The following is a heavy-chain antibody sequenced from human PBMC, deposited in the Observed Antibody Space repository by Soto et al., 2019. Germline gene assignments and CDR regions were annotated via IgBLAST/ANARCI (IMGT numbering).Heavy chain of an antibody. Sequence: ASVKVSCKASGYTFTSYGISWVRQAPRQGLEWMAWINPYNGNTKYAEKFLGRVTVTTDTSTATAYMEVRSLTSDDTAVFYCARVGVGLAAPRVWPYWGPGTTVTVYS. D-gene: IGHD6-13*01. CDR2: INPYNGNT. CDR1: GYTFTSYG. CDR3: ARVGVGLAAPRVWPY. J-gene: IGHJ4*02. V-gene: IGHV1-18*01.